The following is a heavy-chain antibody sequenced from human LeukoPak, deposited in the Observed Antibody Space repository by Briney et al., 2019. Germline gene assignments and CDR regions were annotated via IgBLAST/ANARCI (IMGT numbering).Heavy chain of an antibody. Sequence: GGSLRLSCAASGFTLSSYAMSWVRQAPGKGLEWVSAISGSGGSTHYADSVKGRFTISRDNSKNTLYLQMNSLRAEDAAVYYCAKGLVATIGSLDYWGQGTLVTVSS. CDR1: GFTLSSYA. CDR2: ISGSGGST. J-gene: IGHJ4*02. D-gene: IGHD5-12*01. V-gene: IGHV3-23*01. CDR3: AKGLVATIGSLDY.